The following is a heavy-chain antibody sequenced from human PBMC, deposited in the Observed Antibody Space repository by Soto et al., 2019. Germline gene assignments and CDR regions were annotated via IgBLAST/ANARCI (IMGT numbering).Heavy chain of an antibody. D-gene: IGHD6-13*01. CDR1: GYTFTSYA. Sequence: QVQLVQSGAEVKKPGASVKVSCKASGYTFTSYAISWVRQAPGQVLEWMGWISAYTGNTNYAQKFQGRVTMTTDTSTSTAYMELSSLRSDDTAVYYCARENFHVSTFDYWGQGTLVTVSS. J-gene: IGHJ4*02. CDR3: ARENFHVSTFDY. CDR2: ISAYTGNT. V-gene: IGHV1-18*01.